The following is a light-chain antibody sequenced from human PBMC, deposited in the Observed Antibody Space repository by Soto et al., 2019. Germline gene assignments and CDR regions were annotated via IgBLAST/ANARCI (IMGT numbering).Light chain of an antibody. CDR3: PQRSNWPSLFT. CDR1: QSVSSY. V-gene: IGKV3-11*01. J-gene: IGKJ3*01. CDR2: DAS. Sequence: EIVLTQSPATLSLSPGERATLSCRASQSVSSYLAWYQQKPGQAPRLLIYDASNRATGIPARFSGSGSGTDFSLTISSLEPEDFAVYNCPQRSNWPSLFTFGPGTKVDIK.